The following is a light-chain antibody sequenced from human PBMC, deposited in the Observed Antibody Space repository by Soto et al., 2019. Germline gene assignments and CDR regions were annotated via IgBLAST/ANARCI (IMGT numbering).Light chain of an antibody. Sequence: QSALTQPPSASGSPGQAVTISCTGTSSDVGGYNYVSWYQQHPGKAPKLLIYEVNKRPSGVPDRFSGSKSGNTASLIVSGLQAEDEADYYCSSYAGSNNVFGGGTKLTVL. CDR3: SSYAGSNNV. V-gene: IGLV2-8*01. CDR1: SSDVGGYNY. J-gene: IGLJ2*01. CDR2: EVN.